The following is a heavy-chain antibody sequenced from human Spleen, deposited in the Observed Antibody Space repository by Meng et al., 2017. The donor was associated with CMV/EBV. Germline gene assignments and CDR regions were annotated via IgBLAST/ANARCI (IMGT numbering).Heavy chain of an antibody. D-gene: IGHD1-26*01. CDR3: ARVRAGSNYCDH. Sequence: GGSLRLSCAASGYSFSDYYMTWIRQAPGKGLEWISYISALASATYYADSVKGRFIISRDNAENSLYLQLNSLRAEDTAVYYCARVRAGSNYCDHWGQGTLVTVSS. J-gene: IGHJ4*02. CDR2: ISALASAT. V-gene: IGHV3-11*01. CDR1: GYSFSDYY.